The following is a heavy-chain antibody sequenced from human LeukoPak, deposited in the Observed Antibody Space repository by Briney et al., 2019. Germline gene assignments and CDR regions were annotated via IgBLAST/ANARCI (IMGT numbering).Heavy chain of an antibody. CDR2: ISYDGSNK. J-gene: IGHJ3*02. Sequence: QPGRSLRLSCAASGFTFSSYGMHWVRQAPGKGLEWVAVISYDGSNKYYADSVKGRFTISRDNSKNTLYLQMNSLRAEDTAVYYCAREKEYTRDALDIWGQGSMLTVSS. CDR3: AREKEYTRDALDI. V-gene: IGHV3-30*03. D-gene: IGHD1-1*01. CDR1: GFTFSSYG.